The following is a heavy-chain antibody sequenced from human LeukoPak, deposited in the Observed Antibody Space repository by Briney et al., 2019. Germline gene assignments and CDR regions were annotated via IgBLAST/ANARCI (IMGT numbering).Heavy chain of an antibody. CDR3: ARPTVTTDDFDY. CDR1: GYTFTGYY. Sequence: ASVKVSCKASGYTFTGYYMHRVRQAPGQGLEWMGWINPNSGGTNYAQKFQGRVTMTRDTSISTAYMELSRLRSDDTAVYYCARPTVTTDDFDYWGQGTLVTVSS. D-gene: IGHD4-17*01. J-gene: IGHJ4*02. V-gene: IGHV1-2*02. CDR2: INPNSGGT.